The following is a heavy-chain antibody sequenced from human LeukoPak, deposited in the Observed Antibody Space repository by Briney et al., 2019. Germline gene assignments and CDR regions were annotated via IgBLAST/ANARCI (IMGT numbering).Heavy chain of an antibody. D-gene: IGHD6-13*01. Sequence: SETLSLTCAVYGGSFSGYYWSWIRQPPGKGLEWIGEINHSGSTNYNPSLKSRGTISLDTSKNQFYLKLSSVTAADTAVYYCARGSVSSSWYDYYYYYMDVWGKGTTVTVSS. CDR2: INHSGST. J-gene: IGHJ6*03. CDR3: ARGSVSSSWYDYYYYYMDV. V-gene: IGHV4-34*01. CDR1: GGSFSGYY.